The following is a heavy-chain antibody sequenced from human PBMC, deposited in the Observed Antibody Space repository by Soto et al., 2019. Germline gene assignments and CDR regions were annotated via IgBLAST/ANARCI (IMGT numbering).Heavy chain of an antibody. Sequence: EVQLLESGGGLVQPGGSLRLSCAASGFTFNNYAMNWVRQAPGKGLEWVSGISVSGGSTYYADSVKGRFTISRDNSKNTLNLQMNSLRAEDTAVYFCARGGSMEVWGQGTTVTVS. CDR1: GFTFNNYA. J-gene: IGHJ6*02. CDR2: ISVSGGST. CDR3: ARGGSMEV. V-gene: IGHV3-23*01.